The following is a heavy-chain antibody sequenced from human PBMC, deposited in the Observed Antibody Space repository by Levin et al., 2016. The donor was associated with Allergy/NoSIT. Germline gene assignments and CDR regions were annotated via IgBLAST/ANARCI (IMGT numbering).Heavy chain of an antibody. J-gene: IGHJ4*02. V-gene: IGHV3-23*01. D-gene: IGHD4-23*01. CDR2: ITNNGDTT. CDR3: AKRGAGNFHFDY. Sequence: WIRQPPGKGLEWVSAITNNGDTTYYADSVKGRFTISRDNSKNTLYLQMNSLRAEDTAVYYCAKRGAGNFHFDYWGQGILVTVSS.